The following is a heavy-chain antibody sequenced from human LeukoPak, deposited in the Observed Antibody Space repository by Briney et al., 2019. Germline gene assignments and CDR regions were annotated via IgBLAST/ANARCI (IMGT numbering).Heavy chain of an antibody. CDR1: GYTFTSYG. V-gene: IGHV1-18*01. D-gene: IGHD6-6*01. J-gene: IGHJ6*03. CDR3: ARGGERAARPGALRYYYYYYYMDV. CDR2: ISAYNDNT. Sequence: VASVKVSCKASGYTFTSYGISWVRQAPGQGLEWMGWISAYNDNTNYAQKLQGRVTMTTDTSTSTAYMELRSLRSDDTAVYYCARGGERAARPGALRYYYYYYYMDVWGKGTTVTVSS.